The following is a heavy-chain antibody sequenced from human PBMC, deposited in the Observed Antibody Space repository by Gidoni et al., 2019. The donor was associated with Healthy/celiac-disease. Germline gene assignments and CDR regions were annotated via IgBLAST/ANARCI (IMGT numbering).Heavy chain of an antibody. Sequence: EVQLVESGGGLVQPARSLRLACAASGFTVEDYAMHWVRQAPGKGLEWVSGISWNSGSIGYADSVKGRFTISRDNAKNSLYLQMNRLRAEDTALYYCAKAMGRGFVAAAAYFAYWGQGTLVTVPS. CDR2: ISWNSGSI. D-gene: IGHD6-13*01. V-gene: IGHV3-9*01. CDR1: GFTVEDYA. CDR3: AKAMGRGFVAAAAYFAY. J-gene: IGHJ4*02.